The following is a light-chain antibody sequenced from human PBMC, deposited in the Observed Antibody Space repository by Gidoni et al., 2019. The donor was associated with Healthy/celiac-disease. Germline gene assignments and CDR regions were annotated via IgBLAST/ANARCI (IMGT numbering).Light chain of an antibody. CDR3: QQSYSTPRT. J-gene: IGKJ1*01. CDR1: QSISSC. CDR2: SAS. Sequence: SQMTQPQSSLSASVGYRVTITCRASQSISSCLNWYQQKPGKAPKLLSYSASSLQSGVPSRFSGSGSGTDFTLTISSLQPEDVATYYCQQSYSTPRTFGQGTKVEIK. V-gene: IGKV1-39*01.